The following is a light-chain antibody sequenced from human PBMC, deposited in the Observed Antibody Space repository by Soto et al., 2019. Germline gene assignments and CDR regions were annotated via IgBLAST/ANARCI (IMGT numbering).Light chain of an antibody. Sequence: DIQMTQSPSTLSASVGDRVTITCRASQSISDWLAWYQQKPGKAPKLLIYKASSLESGVPSRFSGSGSGTEFTLTIRSLQPDDFGTYHCQQYNRFSPGLTFGGGTKVEIK. CDR2: KAS. CDR1: QSISDW. V-gene: IGKV1-5*03. J-gene: IGKJ4*01. CDR3: QQYNRFSPGLT.